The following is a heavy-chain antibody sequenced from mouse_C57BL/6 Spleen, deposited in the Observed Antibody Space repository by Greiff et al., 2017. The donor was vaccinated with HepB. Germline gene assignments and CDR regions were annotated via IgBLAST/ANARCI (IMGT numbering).Heavy chain of an antibody. Sequence: EVQLQQSGAELVRPGASVKLSCTASGFNIKDYYMHWVKQRPEQGLEWIGRIDPEDGDTEYAPKFQGKATMTADTSSNTAYLQLSSLTSEDTAVYYCTRIYYDGYGGFAYGGQGTLVTVSA. CDR2: IDPEDGDT. CDR3: TRIYYDGYGGFAY. V-gene: IGHV14-1*01. D-gene: IGHD2-3*01. CDR1: GFNIKDYY. J-gene: IGHJ3*01.